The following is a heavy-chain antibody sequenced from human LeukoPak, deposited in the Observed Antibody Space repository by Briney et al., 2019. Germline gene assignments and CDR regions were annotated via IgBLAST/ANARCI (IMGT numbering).Heavy chain of an antibody. Sequence: PGGSLRLSCAASGFTFSRHAMSWVRQAPGKGLEWVSGIIGGSGETNYADSVKGRFSISTDNSKNTLYLQMNSLRVEDTAVYYCTREFYRSAWNIDYWGQGTLVTVSS. CDR3: TREFYRSAWNIDY. CDR2: IIGGSGET. J-gene: IGHJ4*02. V-gene: IGHV3-23*01. D-gene: IGHD6-19*01. CDR1: GFTFSRHA.